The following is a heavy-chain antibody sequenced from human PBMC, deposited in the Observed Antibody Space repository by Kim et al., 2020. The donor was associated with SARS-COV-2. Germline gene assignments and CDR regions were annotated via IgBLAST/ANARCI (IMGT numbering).Heavy chain of an antibody. V-gene: IGHV3-23*03. Sequence: GGSLRLSCAASGFTFSSYAMSWVRQAPGKGLEWVSVIYSGGSSTYYADSVKGRFTISRDNSKNTLYLQMNSLRAEDTAVYYCAKVKRYSSGWSIDYWGQGTLVTVSS. CDR2: IYSGGSST. J-gene: IGHJ4*02. D-gene: IGHD6-19*01. CDR3: AKVKRYSSGWSIDY. CDR1: GFTFSSYA.